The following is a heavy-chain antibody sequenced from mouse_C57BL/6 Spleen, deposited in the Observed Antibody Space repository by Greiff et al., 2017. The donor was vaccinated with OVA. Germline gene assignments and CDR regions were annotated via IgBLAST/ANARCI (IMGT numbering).Heavy chain of an antibody. CDR1: GFTFSDYG. Sequence: EVQRVESGGGLVKPGGSLKLSCAASGFTFSDYGMHWVRQAPEKGLEWVAYISSGSSTIYYADTVKGRFTISRDNAKNTLFLQMTSLRSEDTAMYYCARPPHYYGSSYHFAYWGQGTLVTVSA. J-gene: IGHJ3*01. V-gene: IGHV5-17*01. D-gene: IGHD1-1*01. CDR3: ARPPHYYGSSYHFAY. CDR2: ISSGSSTI.